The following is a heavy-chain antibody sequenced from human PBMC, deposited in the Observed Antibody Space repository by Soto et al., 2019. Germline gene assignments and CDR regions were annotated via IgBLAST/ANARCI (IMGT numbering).Heavy chain of an antibody. CDR3: ARDRGDYSAFDI. CDR1: GDTFNTHA. V-gene: IGHV1-3*01. D-gene: IGHD4-17*01. J-gene: IGHJ3*02. Sequence: SVKVTFKTSGDTFNTHAMHWLRQPPGQRLEWRGWINGNTRYSQKFQGTVTITRDTSASTVYMELSSLKSDDTALYYCARDRGDYSAFDIWGQGTMVTVSS. CDR2: INGNT.